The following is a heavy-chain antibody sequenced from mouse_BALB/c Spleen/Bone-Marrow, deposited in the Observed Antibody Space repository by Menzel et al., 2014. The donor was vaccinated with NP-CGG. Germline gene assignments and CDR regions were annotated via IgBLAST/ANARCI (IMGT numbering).Heavy chain of an antibody. CDR3: ESRGEYFDV. CDR1: GYSFTGYY. J-gene: IGHJ1*01. Sequence: VQLKQSGPELVKPGASVKISCKASGYSFTGYYMHWVKQSHGNSLDWIGYIYPYNGVSSYNQKFKGKATLTVDKSPSTAYMELRSLTSDDSAVYYCESRGEYFDVWGAGTTVTVSS. CDR2: IYPYNGVS. V-gene: IGHV1-31*01.